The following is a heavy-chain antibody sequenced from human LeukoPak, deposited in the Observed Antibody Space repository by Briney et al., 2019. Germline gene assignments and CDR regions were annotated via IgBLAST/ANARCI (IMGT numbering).Heavy chain of an antibody. Sequence: PSKTLSLTCTVSGGSISSGSYYWSWIRQPAGKGLEWIGRIYHSGSTYYNPSLKSRVTISVDTSKNQFSLKLSSVTAADTAVYYCASVTMVRGGHFDYWGQGTLVTVSS. V-gene: IGHV4-61*02. D-gene: IGHD3-10*01. CDR1: GGSISSGSYY. CDR3: ASVTMVRGGHFDY. J-gene: IGHJ4*02. CDR2: IYHSGST.